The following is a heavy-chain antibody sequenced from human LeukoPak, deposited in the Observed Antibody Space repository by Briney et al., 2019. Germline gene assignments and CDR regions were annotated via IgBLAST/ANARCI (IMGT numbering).Heavy chain of an antibody. CDR1: GYTFNTYG. Sequence: AAVKVSRKASGYTFNTYGISWVRQAPGQGLEWMGWFSTYNGDVNYVQNLQGRVTITTDTSTSTAYMELMSLRSDDTAVYYCLRDAQRPRLTPDYWGQGTLVTVSS. V-gene: IGHV1-18*01. CDR2: FSTYNGDV. D-gene: IGHD6-25*01. J-gene: IGHJ4*02. CDR3: LRDAQRPRLTPDY.